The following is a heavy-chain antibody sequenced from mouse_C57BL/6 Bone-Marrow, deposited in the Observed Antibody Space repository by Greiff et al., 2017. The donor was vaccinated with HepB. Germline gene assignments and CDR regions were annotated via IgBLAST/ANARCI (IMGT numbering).Heavy chain of an antibody. D-gene: IGHD1-1*01. V-gene: IGHV10-1*01. Sequence: DVKLVESGGGLVQPKGSLKLSCAASGFSFNTYAMNWVRQAPGKGLKRVARIRSKSNNYATYYADSVKDRFTISRDDSESMLYLQMNNLKTEDTAMYYCVRQEYYGSYWYCDVWGTGTTVTVSS. CDR3: VRQEYYGSYWYCDV. CDR1: GFSFNTYA. J-gene: IGHJ1*03. CDR2: IRSKSNNYAT.